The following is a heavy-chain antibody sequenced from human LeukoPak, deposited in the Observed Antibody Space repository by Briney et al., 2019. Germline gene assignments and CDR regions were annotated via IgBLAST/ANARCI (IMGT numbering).Heavy chain of an antibody. CDR3: AKLSIGDYFDY. D-gene: IGHD1-1*01. J-gene: IGHJ4*02. CDR2: ISSTGNTI. CDR1: GFTFSDYY. Sequence: PGGSLRLSCAASGFTFSDYYMSWIRQAPGKGLEWVSYISSTGNTIYYADSVKGRFTISRDNAKNSLYLQMNSLRAEDTALYYCAKLSIGDYFDYWGQGTLVTVSS. V-gene: IGHV3-11*01.